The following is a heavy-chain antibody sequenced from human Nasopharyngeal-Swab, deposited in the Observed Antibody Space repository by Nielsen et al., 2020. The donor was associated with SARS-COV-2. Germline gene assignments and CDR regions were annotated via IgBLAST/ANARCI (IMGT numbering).Heavy chain of an antibody. Sequence: SETLSLTCAVYGGSFSGYYWSWIRQPPGKGLEWIGEINHSGSTNYNPYLKSLVTISVDTSKNQFSLKLSSVTASDTAVYYCARGRGYSYGPRYYFDYWGQGTLVTVSS. D-gene: IGHD5-18*01. CDR3: ARGRGYSYGPRYYFDY. V-gene: IGHV4-34*01. CDR1: GGSFSGYY. CDR2: INHSGST. J-gene: IGHJ4*02.